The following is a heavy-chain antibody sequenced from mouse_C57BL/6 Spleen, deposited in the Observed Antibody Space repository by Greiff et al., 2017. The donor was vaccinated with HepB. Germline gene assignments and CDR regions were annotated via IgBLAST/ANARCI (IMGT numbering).Heavy chain of an antibody. CDR2: IDPETGGT. Sequence: VQLQQSGAELVRPGASVTLSCKASGYTFTDYEMHWVKQTPVHGLEWIGAIDPETGGTAYNQKFKGKAIMTADKSSSTAYMELSSLTSEDSAVYYCTRNYFDYWGQGTTLTVSS. V-gene: IGHV1-15*01. CDR3: TRNYFDY. J-gene: IGHJ2*01. CDR1: GYTFTDYE.